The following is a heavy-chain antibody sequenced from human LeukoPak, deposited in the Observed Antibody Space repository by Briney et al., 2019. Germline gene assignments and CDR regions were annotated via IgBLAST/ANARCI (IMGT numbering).Heavy chain of an antibody. CDR3: ARDLGSPAADY. CDR2: ISYDGSNK. D-gene: IGHD2-2*01. CDR1: GFTFSSYA. V-gene: IGHV3-30-3*01. J-gene: IGHJ4*02. Sequence: GGSLRLSCAASGFTFSSYAMHWVRQAPGKGLEWVAVISYDGSNKYYADSVKGRFTISRDNSKNTLYLQMNSLRAEDTAVYYCARDLGSPAADYWSQGTLVTVSS.